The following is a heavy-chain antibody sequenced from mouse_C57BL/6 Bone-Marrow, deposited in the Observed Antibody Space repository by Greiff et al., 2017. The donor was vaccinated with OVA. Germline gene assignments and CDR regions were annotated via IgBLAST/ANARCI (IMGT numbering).Heavy chain of an antibody. CDR2: ISDGGSYT. D-gene: IGHD2-2*01. V-gene: IGHV5-4*01. J-gene: IGHJ3*01. CDR1: GFTFSSYA. Sequence: EVQRVESGGGLVKPGGSLKLSCAASGFTFSSYAMSWVRQTPEKRLEWVATISDGGSYTYYPDNVKGRFTISRDNAKNNLYLQMSHLKSEDTAMYYCARDLVVTTGFAYWGQGTLVTVSA. CDR3: ARDLVVTTGFAY.